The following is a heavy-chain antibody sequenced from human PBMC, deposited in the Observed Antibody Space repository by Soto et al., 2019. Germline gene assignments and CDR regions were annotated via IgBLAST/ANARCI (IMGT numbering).Heavy chain of an antibody. D-gene: IGHD6-13*01. CDR1: GYTFTNYA. V-gene: IGHV1-18*01. J-gene: IGHJ4*02. Sequence: QVQLVQSGAEVKKPGASVKVSCKASGYTFTNYAFSWVRQAPGQGLEWMGWISAYNGNTNYPQKLQGRVTMTTDTSTSTAYMELTSLRSDDTAVYYWASDLAAAGPFDCWGQGTLVTVSS. CDR3: ASDLAAAGPFDC. CDR2: ISAYNGNT.